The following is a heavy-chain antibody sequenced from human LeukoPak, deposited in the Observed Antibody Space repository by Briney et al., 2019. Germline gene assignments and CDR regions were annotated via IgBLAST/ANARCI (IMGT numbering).Heavy chain of an antibody. V-gene: IGHV1-69*05. D-gene: IGHD3-10*01. CDR2: IIPIFGTA. J-gene: IGHJ4*02. CDR3: ARDEPYYYYFDY. CDR1: GGTFSSYA. Sequence: SVKVSCKASGGTFSSYAISWVRQAPGQGLEWMGRIIPIFGTANYAQKFRGRVTITTDESTSTAYMELSSLRSEDTAVYYCARDEPYYYYFDYWGQGTLVTVSS.